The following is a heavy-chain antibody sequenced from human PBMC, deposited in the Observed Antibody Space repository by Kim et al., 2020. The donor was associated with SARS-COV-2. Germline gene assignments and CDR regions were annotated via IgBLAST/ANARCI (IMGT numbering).Heavy chain of an antibody. J-gene: IGHJ5*02. V-gene: IGHV5-51*01. D-gene: IGHD6-25*01. CDR3: ARHPSGRSPNWFDP. CDR1: GYTFTNYW. CDR2: IYPGDSDT. Sequence: GESLKISCRGSGYTFTNYWIGWVRQMPGKGLEWMGIIYPGDSDTRYSPSFQGQVTISADKSISTAYLQWSSLKASDTAMYYCARHPSGRSPNWFDPWGQGTLVTVSS.